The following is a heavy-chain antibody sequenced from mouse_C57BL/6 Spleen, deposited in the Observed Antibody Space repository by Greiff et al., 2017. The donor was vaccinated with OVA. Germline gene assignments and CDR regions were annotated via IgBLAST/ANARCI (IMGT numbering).Heavy chain of an antibody. CDR2: INPSSGYT. Sequence: QVQLKESGAELAKPGASVKLSCKASGYTFTSYWMHWVNQRPGQGLEWIGYINPSSGYTKYNQKFKDKATLTADKSSSTAYMQLSSLTYEDSAVYDCARNDYDLYYFDYWGQGTTLTVSS. CDR3: ARNDYDLYYFDY. CDR1: GYTFTSYW. J-gene: IGHJ2*01. D-gene: IGHD2-4*01. V-gene: IGHV1-7*01.